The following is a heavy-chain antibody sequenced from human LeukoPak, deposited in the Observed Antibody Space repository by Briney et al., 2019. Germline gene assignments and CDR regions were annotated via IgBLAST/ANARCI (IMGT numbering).Heavy chain of an antibody. CDR3: ARAPGIAVAGRFDY. CDR1: DYTFTSYG. J-gene: IGHJ4*02. Sequence: ASVKVSCKTSDYTFTSYGISWVRQAPGQGLEWMGWISAYNGNTNYAQKLQGGVTMTTDTSTSTAYMELRSLRSDDTAVYYCARAPGIAVAGRFDYWGQGTLVTVSS. V-gene: IGHV1-18*01. CDR2: ISAYNGNT. D-gene: IGHD6-19*01.